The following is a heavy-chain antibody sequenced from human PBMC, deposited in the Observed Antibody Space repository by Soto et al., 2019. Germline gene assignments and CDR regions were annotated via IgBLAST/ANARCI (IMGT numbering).Heavy chain of an antibody. CDR2: IKSKTDGGTT. J-gene: IGHJ4*02. CDR1: GFTFSNAW. CDR3: TTDTSRGFARPAEGSKDY. V-gene: IGHV3-15*01. Sequence: GGSLRLSCAASGFTFSNAWMSWVRQAPGKGLEWVGRIKSKTDGGTTDYAAPVKGRFTISRDDSKNTLYLQMNSLKTEDTAVYYCTTDTSRGFARPAEGSKDYWGQGTLVTVSS. D-gene: IGHD3-10*01.